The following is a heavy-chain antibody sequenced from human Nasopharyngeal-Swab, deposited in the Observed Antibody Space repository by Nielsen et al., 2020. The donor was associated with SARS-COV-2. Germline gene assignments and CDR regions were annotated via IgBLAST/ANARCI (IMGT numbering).Heavy chain of an antibody. J-gene: IGHJ5*02. V-gene: IGHV1-24*01. CDR2: FDPEDGET. Sequence: ASVKVSCKVSGETLSELSMHWVGQAPGKGLEGWGGFDPEDGETIYAQKFQGRVTMTEDTATDTAYMELSSLRSEDTAVYYCATHYVWGSYRSNWFDPWGQGTLVTVSS. CDR3: ATHYVWGSYRSNWFDP. D-gene: IGHD3-16*02. CDR1: GETLSELS.